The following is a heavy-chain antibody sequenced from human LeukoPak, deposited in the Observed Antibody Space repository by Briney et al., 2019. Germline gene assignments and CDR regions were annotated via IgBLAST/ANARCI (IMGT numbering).Heavy chain of an antibody. CDR1: GGSFSGYY. CDR3: ARVSFSGRFDP. D-gene: IGHD3-10*01. V-gene: IGHV4-34*01. CDR2: INHSGRT. Sequence: SASLSLTCAVYGGSFSGYYWSWIRQPPGKGLEWVGAINHSGRTKYNPSLKTRVTISGDTSKNQVSLKLSSVTAADTAVYYCARVSFSGRFDPWGQGTLVTVSS. J-gene: IGHJ5*02.